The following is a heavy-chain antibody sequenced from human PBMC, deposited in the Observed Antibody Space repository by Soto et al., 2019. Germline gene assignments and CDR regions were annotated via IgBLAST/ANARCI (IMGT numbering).Heavy chain of an antibody. J-gene: IGHJ6*02. CDR2: INPSGGST. V-gene: IGHV1-46*01. D-gene: IGHD2-2*01. CDR1: GYTFTSYY. CDR3: ARDPTYCSSTSCYRGYYYGMDV. Sequence: ASVKVSCKASGYTFTSYYMHWVRQAPGQGLEWMGIINPSGGSTSYAQKFQGRVTMTRDTSTSTVYMELSSLRSEDTAVYYCARDPTYCSSTSCYRGYYYGMDVWGQGTTVTVS.